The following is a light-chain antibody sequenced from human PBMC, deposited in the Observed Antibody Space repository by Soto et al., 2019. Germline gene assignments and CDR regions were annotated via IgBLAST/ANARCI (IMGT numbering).Light chain of an antibody. CDR3: QQYYSTPIT. J-gene: IGKJ5*01. Sequence: DIVMTQSPDSLAVSLGERATINCKSSQSVLYSSNNKNYLAWYQQKPGQPPKLLIYWASTRESGVPDRFSGSASRTDFTLTICSLQAEDVAVYYCQQYYSTPITFGQGTRLEI. CDR2: WAS. CDR1: QSVLYSSNNKNY. V-gene: IGKV4-1*01.